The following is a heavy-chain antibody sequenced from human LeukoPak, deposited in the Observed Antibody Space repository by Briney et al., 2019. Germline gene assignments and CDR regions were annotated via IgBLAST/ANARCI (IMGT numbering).Heavy chain of an antibody. CDR2: ISHSGST. CDR1: GGSVSSSNW. CDR3: ARAYSFRFDP. D-gene: IGHD5-18*01. V-gene: IGHV4-4*02. J-gene: IGHJ5*02. Sequence: SGTLSLTCAVSGGSVSSSNWWSWVRQPPGKGLEWIGEISHSGSTNYNPSLKSRVTISVDKSNNQFSLKLNSVTAADTAVYYCARAYSFRFDPWGQGTLVTVSS.